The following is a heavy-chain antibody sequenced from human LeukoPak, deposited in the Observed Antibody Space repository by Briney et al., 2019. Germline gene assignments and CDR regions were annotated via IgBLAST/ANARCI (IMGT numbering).Heavy chain of an antibody. CDR3: ARGLPNDDAFDI. J-gene: IGHJ3*02. CDR2: IYYSGST. D-gene: IGHD2-2*01. Sequence: NPSETLSLTCTVSGGSISSYYWSWIRQPPGKGLEWIGYIYYSGSTNYNPSFKSRVTISVDTSKNQFSLKLSSVTAADTAVYYCARGLPNDDAFDIWGQGTMVTVSS. V-gene: IGHV4-59*01. CDR1: GGSISSYY.